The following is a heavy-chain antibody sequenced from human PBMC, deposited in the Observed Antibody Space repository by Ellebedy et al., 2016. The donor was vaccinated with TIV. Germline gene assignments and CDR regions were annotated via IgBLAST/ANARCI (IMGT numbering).Heavy chain of an antibody. V-gene: IGHV3-11*01. CDR2: ISSSGSTI. D-gene: IGHD2-21*02. CDR1: GFTFSDYY. Sequence: GGSLRLXXAASGFTFSDYYMSWIRQAPGKGLEWVSYISSSGSTIYYADSVKGRFTISRDNAKNSLYLQMNSLRAEDTAVYYCTRDRPMPLFVVVTRVDAFDIWGQGTMVTVSS. J-gene: IGHJ3*02. CDR3: TRDRPMPLFVVVTRVDAFDI.